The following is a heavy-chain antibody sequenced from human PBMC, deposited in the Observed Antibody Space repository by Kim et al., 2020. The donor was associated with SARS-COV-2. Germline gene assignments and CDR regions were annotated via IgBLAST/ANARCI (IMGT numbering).Heavy chain of an antibody. V-gene: IGHV3-74*01. D-gene: IGHD1-20*01. Sequence: TAYADSVEGRFSISRDNARNTVYRQMNGLRAEDTAVYYCARDNSDALDVWGQGTTVTVSS. J-gene: IGHJ6*02. CDR3: ARDNSDALDV. CDR2: T.